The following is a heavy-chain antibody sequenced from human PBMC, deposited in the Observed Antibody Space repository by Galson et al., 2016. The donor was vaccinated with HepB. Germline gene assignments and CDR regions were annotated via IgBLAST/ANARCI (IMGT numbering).Heavy chain of an antibody. V-gene: IGHV3-21*01. J-gene: IGHJ6*02. D-gene: IGHD1-1*01. CDR2: ISPSSRYI. CDR3: ARDQEQLADPDYYYYYALDV. CDR1: GFPFSSYT. Sequence: SLRLSCAASGFPFSSYTFNWARQAPGKGLEWVSSISPSSRYIYYADSLKGRFTISRDNAKNSLYLQMNSLRAGDTGVYFCARDQEQLADPDYYYYYALDVWGQGTPVTVSS.